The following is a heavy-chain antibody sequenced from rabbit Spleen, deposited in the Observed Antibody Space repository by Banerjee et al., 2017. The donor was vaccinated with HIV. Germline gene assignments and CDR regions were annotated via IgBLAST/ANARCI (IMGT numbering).Heavy chain of an antibody. Sequence: QSLEESGGGLGKPGGTLTLTCTASGISFSSSSYMCWVRQAPGKGLEWIACIDTDSSGFTYFATWAKGRFTCSKTSSTTVTLQMTRLTAADTATYFCARDTSTSFSSYGMDLWGPGTLVTVS. CDR3: ARDTSTSFSSYGMDL. D-gene: IGHD1-1*01. J-gene: IGHJ6*01. CDR1: GISFSSSSY. CDR2: IDTDSSGFT. V-gene: IGHV1S40*01.